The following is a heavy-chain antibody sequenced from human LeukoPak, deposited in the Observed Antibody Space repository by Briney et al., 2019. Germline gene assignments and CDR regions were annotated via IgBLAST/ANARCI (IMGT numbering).Heavy chain of an antibody. J-gene: IGHJ4*02. Sequence: PGGSLRLSCAASGFTFSNAWMSWVRQAPGKGLEWVGRIKSKTDGGTTDYAAPVKGRFTISRDDSKNTLYLQMNSLKTEDTAVYYCTSGTYDFWSGLGIFDYWGQGTLVTVSS. CDR3: TSGTYDFWSGLGIFDY. D-gene: IGHD3-3*01. V-gene: IGHV3-15*01. CDR1: GFTFSNAW. CDR2: IKSKTDGGTT.